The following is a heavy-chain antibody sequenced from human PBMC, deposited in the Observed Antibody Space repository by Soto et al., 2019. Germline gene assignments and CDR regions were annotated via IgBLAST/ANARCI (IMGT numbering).Heavy chain of an antibody. CDR3: AKDTNYDSSGYYPYYFDY. CDR1: GFTFSSYA. Sequence: GGSLRLSCAASGFTFSSYAMSWVRQAPGKGLEWVSAISGSGGSTYYADSVKGRFTISRDNSKNTLYLQMNSLRAEDTAVYYCAKDTNYDSSGYYPYYFDYWGQGTLVTVS. D-gene: IGHD3-22*01. CDR2: ISGSGGST. V-gene: IGHV3-23*01. J-gene: IGHJ4*02.